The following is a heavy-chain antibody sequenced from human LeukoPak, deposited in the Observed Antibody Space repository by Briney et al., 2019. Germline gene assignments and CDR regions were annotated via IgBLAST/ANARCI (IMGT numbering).Heavy chain of an antibody. CDR2: ISSSGSTI. CDR3: ASRRRAAAGTSY. Sequence: GGSLRLSCAASGFTFNDYYMSWIRQAPGKGLEWVSYISSSGSTIYYADSVKGRFTISRDNAKNSLYLQMNSLRAEDTAVYYCASRRRAAAGTSYWGQGTLVTVSS. CDR1: GFTFNDYY. D-gene: IGHD6-13*01. V-gene: IGHV3-11*01. J-gene: IGHJ4*02.